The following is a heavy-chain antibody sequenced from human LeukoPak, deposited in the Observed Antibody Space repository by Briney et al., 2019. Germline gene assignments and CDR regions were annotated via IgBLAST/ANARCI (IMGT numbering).Heavy chain of an antibody. V-gene: IGHV3-7*01. Sequence: GGSLRLSCVASGFTFSTYWMSWVRQAPAKGLEWVADIKEDGTEKYYVDSVKGRFTISRYNAKNLLYLQMDSLRAEDTAVYYCVRGQGYSSSWFRDFDYWGQGTLVTVSS. CDR3: VRGQGYSSSWFRDFDY. CDR2: IKEDGTEK. D-gene: IGHD6-13*01. CDR1: GFTFSTYW. J-gene: IGHJ4*02.